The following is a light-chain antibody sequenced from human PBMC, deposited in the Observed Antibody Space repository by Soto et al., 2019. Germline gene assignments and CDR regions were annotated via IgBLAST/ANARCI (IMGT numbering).Light chain of an antibody. CDR1: QDIRNE. Sequence: AIQMTQSPSSLSASVGDRDTITCRARQDIRNELDWYQQKPGKAPNLLIFAAVNLQSGDPSRFRGGGPGTHFTLTIGSLQPDDFATYYCLQQYNFSGTFGQGTKVDSK. CDR2: AAV. V-gene: IGKV1-6*01. J-gene: IGKJ1*01. CDR3: LQQYNFSGT.